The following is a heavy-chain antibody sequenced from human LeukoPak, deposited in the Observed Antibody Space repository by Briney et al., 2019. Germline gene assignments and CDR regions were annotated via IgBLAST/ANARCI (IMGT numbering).Heavy chain of an antibody. CDR2: ILYDGSNK. Sequence: PRGSLRLSCAASGFTFNSYGMHWVRQAPGKGLEWVAVILYDGSNKYYADSVKGQFAISRDNSKNTLYLQMNSLRAEDTAVYYCAKVKGESGCFDYWGQGTLVAVSS. CDR1: GFTFNSYG. V-gene: IGHV3-30*18. D-gene: IGHD1-26*01. CDR3: AKVKGESGCFDY. J-gene: IGHJ4*02.